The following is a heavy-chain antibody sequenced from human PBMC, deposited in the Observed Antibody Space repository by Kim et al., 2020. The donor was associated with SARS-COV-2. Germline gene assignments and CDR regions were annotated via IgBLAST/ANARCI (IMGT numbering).Heavy chain of an antibody. CDR3: ARTWGYYYGLDV. V-gene: IGHV4-59*13. Sequence: SETLSLTCSVSGGPISDYYWSWIRQPPGKGLEWIGYIYNNWNTNYNPSLKSRVAISVDMSKKEFSLKVYSVTAADTAMYYCARTWGYYYGLDVWGQGTTVTVSS. CDR2: IYNNWNT. D-gene: IGHD3-16*01. J-gene: IGHJ6*02. CDR1: GGPISDYY.